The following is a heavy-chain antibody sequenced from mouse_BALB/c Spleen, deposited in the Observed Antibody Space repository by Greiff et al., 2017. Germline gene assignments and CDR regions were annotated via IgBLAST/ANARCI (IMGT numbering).Heavy chain of an antibody. CDR1: GYTFTSYY. CDR3: ARGNDGYYDFFAY. D-gene: IGHD2-3*01. V-gene: IGHV1-54*01. CDR2: INPGSGGT. J-gene: IGHJ3*01. Sequence: QVQLQQSGAELVKPGASVKLSCKASGYTFTSYYMYWVKQRPGQGLEWIGVINPGSGGTNYNEKFKGKATLTADKSSSTAYMQLSSLTSDDSAVYFCARGNDGYYDFFAYWGQGTLVTVSA.